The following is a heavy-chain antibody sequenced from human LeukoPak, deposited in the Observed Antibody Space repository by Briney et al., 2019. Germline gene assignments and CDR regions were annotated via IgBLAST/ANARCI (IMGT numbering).Heavy chain of an antibody. Sequence: SETLSLTCTVSGGSISNNYWSWIRQPPGKGLEWIGYIHYSGSTHYNPSLEGRLTISLDTSKNQFSLTVTSVTAADTGTYYCARLSLMVVAAALGPDAFDVWGQGTMVTVSS. V-gene: IGHV4-59*08. CDR3: ARLSLMVVAAALGPDAFDV. CDR2: IHYSGST. CDR1: GGSISNNY. J-gene: IGHJ3*01. D-gene: IGHD2-15*01.